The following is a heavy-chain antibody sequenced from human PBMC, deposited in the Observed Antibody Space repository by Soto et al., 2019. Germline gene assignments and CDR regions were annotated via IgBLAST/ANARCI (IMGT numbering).Heavy chain of an antibody. J-gene: IGHJ4*02. CDR2: INPDSGGT. D-gene: IGHD2-2*02. CDR3: ARDRGGARGYWSSTSCYTFDY. V-gene: IGHV1-2*02. Sequence: ASVKVSCKASGYTFTGYYMHWVRQAPGQGLEWMGWINPDSGGTNYAQKFQGRVTMTRDTSISTAYMELSRLRSDDTAVYYCARDRGGARGYWSSTSCYTFDYWGQGTLVTVSS. CDR1: GYTFTGYY.